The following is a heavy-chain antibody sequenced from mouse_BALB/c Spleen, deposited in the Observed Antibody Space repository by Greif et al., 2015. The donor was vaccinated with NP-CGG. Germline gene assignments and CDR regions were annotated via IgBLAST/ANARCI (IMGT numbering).Heavy chain of an antibody. J-gene: IGHJ2*01. Sequence: EVQLQQSGAELVKPGASVKLSCTASGFNIKDTYMHWVKQRPEQGLEWIGRIDPANGNTKYDPKFQGKATITADTSSNTAYLQLSSLTSEDTAVYYCAPPPSGRLQDYWGQGTTLTVSS. CDR2: IDPANGNT. CDR1: GFNIKDTY. CDR3: APPPSGRLQDY. V-gene: IGHV14-3*02. D-gene: IGHD1-2*01.